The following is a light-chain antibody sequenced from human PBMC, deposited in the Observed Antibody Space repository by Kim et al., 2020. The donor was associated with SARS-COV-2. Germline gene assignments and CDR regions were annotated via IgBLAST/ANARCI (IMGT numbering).Light chain of an antibody. J-gene: IGKJ4*01. CDR2: DTF. V-gene: IGKV3-11*01. CDR3: QQRSNWPLT. CDR1: QSVSRF. Sequence: LSPGESATLSCRASQSVSRFLAWYQHKPGQAPRLLIYDTFNRATGIPARFSGSGSGTDFTLTISSLEPEDFAVYYCQQRSNWPLTFGGGTKVDIK.